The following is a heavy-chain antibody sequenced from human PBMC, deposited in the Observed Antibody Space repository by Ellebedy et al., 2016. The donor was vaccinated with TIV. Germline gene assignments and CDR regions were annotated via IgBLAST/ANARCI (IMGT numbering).Heavy chain of an antibody. J-gene: IGHJ4*02. CDR1: GFIFSSYA. CDR3: AKDTIGGFDY. Sequence: GGSLRLXCAASGFIFSSYAMSWVRQAPGKGLEWVSAISGSGGSTYYADSVKGRFTISRDNSKNTLYLQMNSLRAEDTAVYYCAKDTIGGFDYWGQGTLVTVSS. D-gene: IGHD3-16*01. CDR2: ISGSGGST. V-gene: IGHV3-23*01.